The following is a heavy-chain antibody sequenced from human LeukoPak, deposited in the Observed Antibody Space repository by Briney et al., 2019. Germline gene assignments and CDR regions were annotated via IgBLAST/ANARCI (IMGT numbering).Heavy chain of an antibody. Sequence: GGSLRLSCAASGFTFSSYVMSWVRQAPGKGLEWVSVISGSGANTHYTDPVKGRFTISRDNSKNTLYLQMNSLRAEDTAVYYCARDRRYSSSWYGWFDPWGQGTLVTVSS. CDR3: ARDRRYSSSWYGWFDP. CDR1: GFTFSSYV. V-gene: IGHV3-23*01. D-gene: IGHD6-13*01. CDR2: ISGSGANT. J-gene: IGHJ5*02.